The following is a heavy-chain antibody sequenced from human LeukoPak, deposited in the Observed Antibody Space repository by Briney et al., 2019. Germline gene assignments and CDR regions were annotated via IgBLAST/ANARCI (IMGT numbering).Heavy chain of an antibody. V-gene: IGHV1-69*05. CDR1: GGTFSSYA. Sequence: PVKVSCKASGGTFSSYAISWVRQAPGQGLEWMGGIIPIFGTANYAQKFQGRVTITTDESTSTAYMELSSLRSDDTAVYYCARVTRIAAAGTWVSWFDPWGQGTLVTVSS. J-gene: IGHJ5*02. CDR2: IIPIFGTA. D-gene: IGHD6-13*01. CDR3: ARVTRIAAAGTWVSWFDP.